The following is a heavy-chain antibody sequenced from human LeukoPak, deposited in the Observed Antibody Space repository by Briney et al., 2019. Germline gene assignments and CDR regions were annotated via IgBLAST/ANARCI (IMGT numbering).Heavy chain of an antibody. Sequence: GGSLRLSCAASGFTFSSYSMNWVRQAPGKGLEWVSSISSSSSYIYYADSVKGRFTISRDNAKNSLYLQMNSLRAEDTALYHCAREYSSGWHPYYYYYMDVWGKGTTVTISS. V-gene: IGHV3-21*04. CDR1: GFTFSSYS. D-gene: IGHD6-19*01. CDR3: AREYSSGWHPYYYYYMDV. J-gene: IGHJ6*03. CDR2: ISSSSSYI.